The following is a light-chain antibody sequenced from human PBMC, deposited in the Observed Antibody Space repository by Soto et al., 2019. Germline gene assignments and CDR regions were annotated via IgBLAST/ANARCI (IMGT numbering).Light chain of an antibody. Sequence: EVVLTQTPGTLSLSPGERATLSCRVSQSVAANYLAWYQQKPGQAPRVLIYGASSRTTGIPDRFSGSGSGTDFTLTISRLEPEDFAGYYCQQYRNSPLTFGQGTKADIK. V-gene: IGKV3-20*01. CDR1: QSVAANY. J-gene: IGKJ1*01. CDR3: QQYRNSPLT. CDR2: GAS.